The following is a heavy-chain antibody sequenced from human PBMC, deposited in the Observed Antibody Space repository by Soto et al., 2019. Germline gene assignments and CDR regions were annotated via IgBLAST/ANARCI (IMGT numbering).Heavy chain of an antibody. Sequence: GGSLRLSCAASGFTFSSSAMSWVRQAPGKGLEWVSAISGSGGSTYYAGSVKGRCTISRDNSKNTLYLQMNSLRAEDKAVYYCAKDVHPIVATVFDYWGQGTLVTVSS. CDR2: ISGSGGST. CDR3: AKDVHPIVATVFDY. J-gene: IGHJ4*02. D-gene: IGHD5-12*01. V-gene: IGHV3-23*01. CDR1: GFTFSSSA.